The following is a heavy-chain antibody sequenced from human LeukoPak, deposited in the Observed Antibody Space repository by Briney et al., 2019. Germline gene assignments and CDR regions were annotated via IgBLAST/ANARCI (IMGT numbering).Heavy chain of an antibody. J-gene: IGHJ4*02. D-gene: IGHD1-26*01. V-gene: IGHV3-21*01. CDR3: ARGVGATTDGDY. CDR1: GFTFSSYS. CDR2: ISSSSSYI. Sequence: PGGSLRLSCAASGFTFSSYSMNWVRQAPGKGLEWVSSISSSSSYIYYADSVKGRFTISRDNAKNSLYLQMNSLRAEDTAVYYCARGVGATTDGDYWGQGTLLTVSS.